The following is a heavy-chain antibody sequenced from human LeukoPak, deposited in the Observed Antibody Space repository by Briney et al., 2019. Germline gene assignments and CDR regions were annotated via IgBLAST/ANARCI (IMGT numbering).Heavy chain of an antibody. D-gene: IGHD3-22*01. CDR1: GFTFSNHG. J-gene: IGHJ4*02. CDR2: INGSGGST. CDR3: AKRYYSDSGGYLGSLNY. Sequence: GGSLRLSCAASGFTFSNHGMSWVRQAPGKGLEWVSGINGSGGSTYYADSVRGRFTISRDNSKNTVYLQMNSLRAEDTAVYYCAKRYYSDSGGYLGSLNYWGQGTLVTVSS. V-gene: IGHV3-23*01.